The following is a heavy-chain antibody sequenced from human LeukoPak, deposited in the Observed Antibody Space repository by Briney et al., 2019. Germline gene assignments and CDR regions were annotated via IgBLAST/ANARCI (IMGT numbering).Heavy chain of an antibody. V-gene: IGHV4-59*01. J-gene: IGHJ5*02. CDR3: AAVVPAAIGWFDP. D-gene: IGHD2-2*01. CDR1: GGSISSYY. CDR2: IYYSGST. Sequence: SETLSLTCTVSGGSISSYYWSWIRQPPGKGLEWIGYIYYSGSTNYNPSLESRVTISVDTSKNQFSLKLSSVTAADTAVYYCAAVVPAAIGWFDPWGQGTLVTVSS.